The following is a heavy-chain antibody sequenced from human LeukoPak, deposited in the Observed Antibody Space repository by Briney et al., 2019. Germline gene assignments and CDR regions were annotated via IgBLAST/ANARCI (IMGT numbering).Heavy chain of an antibody. Sequence: NSSETLSLTCAVSGGSISSGGYSWSWIRQPPGKGLEWIGYIYHSGSTYYNPSLKSRVTISVDRSKNQFSLKLSSVTAADTAVYSCPRETGLLWFGEKTWSAPGGQGTLVTVPS. CDR3: PRETGLLWFGEKTWSAP. J-gene: IGHJ5*02. CDR2: IYHSGST. CDR1: GGSISSGGYS. D-gene: IGHD3-10*01. V-gene: IGHV4-30-2*01.